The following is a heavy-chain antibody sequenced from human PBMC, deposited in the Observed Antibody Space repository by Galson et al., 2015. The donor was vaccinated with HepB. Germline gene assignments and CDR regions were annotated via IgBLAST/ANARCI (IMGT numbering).Heavy chain of an antibody. J-gene: IGHJ4*02. CDR2: IWYDGSYK. D-gene: IGHD4-17*01. V-gene: IGHV3-33*08. Sequence: SLRLSCAASGFAFSSSGMHWVRQAPGKGLEWVAVIWYDGSYKYYEDSVKGRFTISRDNSKNTLYLQMNSLRGEDTAVYYCARAHGDYRPEYFDHWGQGTLVTVSS. CDR3: ARAHGDYRPEYFDH. CDR1: GFAFSSSG.